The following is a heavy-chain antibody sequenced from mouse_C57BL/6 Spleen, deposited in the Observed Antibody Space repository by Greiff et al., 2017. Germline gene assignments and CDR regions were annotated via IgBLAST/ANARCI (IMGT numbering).Heavy chain of an antibody. D-gene: IGHD1-1*01. CDR1: GYAFTNYL. V-gene: IGHV1-54*01. J-gene: IGHJ4*01. CDR2: INPGSGGT. Sequence: VQLQQSVAELVRPGTSVKVSCKASGYAFTNYLIEWVKQRPGQGLEWIGVINPGSGGTNYNEKFKGKATLTAANSSRTAYMQLSSLTAAESAVYFCARGDYGSSYAMDYWGQGTSVTVSS. CDR3: ARGDYGSSYAMDY.